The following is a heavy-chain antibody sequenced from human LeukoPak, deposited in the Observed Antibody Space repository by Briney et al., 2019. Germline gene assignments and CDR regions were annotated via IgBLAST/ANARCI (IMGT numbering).Heavy chain of an antibody. CDR1: GFTFSSYW. V-gene: IGHV3-23*01. D-gene: IGHD6-13*01. J-gene: IGHJ5*01. CDR2: IRGGGGST. Sequence: PGGSLTLFCAASGFTFSSYWLSWVRQPPGTGLERVSVIRGGGGSTYYADSVKGRLTITRDNSKNTLYLQMNSLRADDTAVYYCAKERQQLVSNRFDSWGQGTLVTVSS. CDR3: AKERQQLVSNRFDS.